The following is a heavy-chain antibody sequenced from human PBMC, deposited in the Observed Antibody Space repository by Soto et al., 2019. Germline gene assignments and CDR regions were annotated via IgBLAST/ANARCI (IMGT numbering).Heavy chain of an antibody. CDR2: ISAYNGNT. Sequence: ASVKVSCKASGYTFTSYGISWVRQAPGQGLEWMGWISAYNGNTNYAQKIQGRVTMTTDTSTSTAYMELRSLRSDDTAVYYCARVGEYGDYQAFDYYYYGMDVWGQGTTVTVSS. V-gene: IGHV1-18*01. J-gene: IGHJ6*02. CDR3: ARVGEYGDYQAFDYYYYGMDV. CDR1: GYTFTSYG. D-gene: IGHD4-17*01.